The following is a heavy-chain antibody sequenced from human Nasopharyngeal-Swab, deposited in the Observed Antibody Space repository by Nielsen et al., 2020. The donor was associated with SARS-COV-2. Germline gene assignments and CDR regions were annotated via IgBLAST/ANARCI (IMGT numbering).Heavy chain of an antibody. CDR1: GFTFSSYW. Sequence: GGSLRLSCAASGFTFSSYWMSWVRQAPGKGLEWVANIKQDGSEKYYVDSVKGRFTISRDNAKNSLYLQMNSLRSEDTAVYYCARDAGGDCGGNGNAEYFQHWGQGTLVTVSS. CDR2: IKQDGSEK. J-gene: IGHJ1*01. CDR3: ARDAGGDCGGNGNAEYFQH. V-gene: IGHV3-7*03. D-gene: IGHD4-23*01.